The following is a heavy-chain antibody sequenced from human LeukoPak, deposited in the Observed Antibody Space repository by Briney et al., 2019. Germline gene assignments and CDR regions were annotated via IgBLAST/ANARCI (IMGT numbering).Heavy chain of an antibody. J-gene: IGHJ4*02. CDR3: ASGPYCSGGSCYFENDY. CDR1: GGTFSSYA. Sequence: SVRVSCKASGGTFSSYAISWVRQAPGQGLEWMGRIIPILGIANYAQKFQGRVTITADKSTSTAYMELSSLRSGDTAVYYCASGPYCSGGSCYFENDYWGQGNLVTVSS. V-gene: IGHV1-69*04. D-gene: IGHD2-15*01. CDR2: IIPILGIA.